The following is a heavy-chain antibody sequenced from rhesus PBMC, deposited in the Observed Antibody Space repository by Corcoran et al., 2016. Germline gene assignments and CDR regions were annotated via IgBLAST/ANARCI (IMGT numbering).Heavy chain of an antibody. Sequence: QVQLVQSGAEVKKPGASVKLSCKASGYTFTSYYINWVRQAPGQVLEWIERINPSKGNTGYAQKFRGRVTMTRDTSTSTAYMELSSLRSEDTAVYYCTREGWNYPFDYWGQGVLVTVSS. CDR1: GYTFTSYY. J-gene: IGHJ4*01. CDR3: TREGWNYPFDY. D-gene: IGHD1-1*01. V-gene: IGHV1S9*01. CDR2: INPSKGNT.